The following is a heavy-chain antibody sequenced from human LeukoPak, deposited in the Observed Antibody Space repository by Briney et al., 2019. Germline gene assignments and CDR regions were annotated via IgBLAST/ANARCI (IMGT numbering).Heavy chain of an antibody. CDR1: GYTFTIYY. Sequence: ASVTLSFTASGYTFTIYYMHWVRQPPGQGLEWMGIINPSGGSTSYAQKFQGRVTMTRDTSTSTVYMELSSLRSEDTAVYYCARDRNYDSSQYNWFDPWGQGTLVTVSS. D-gene: IGHD3-22*01. CDR3: ARDRNYDSSQYNWFDP. CDR2: INPSGGST. V-gene: IGHV1-46*01. J-gene: IGHJ5*02.